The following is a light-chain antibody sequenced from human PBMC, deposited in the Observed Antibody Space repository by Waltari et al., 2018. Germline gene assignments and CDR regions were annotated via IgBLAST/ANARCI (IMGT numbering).Light chain of an antibody. CDR2: GTS. J-gene: IGKJ4*01. CDR3: QHYDGSVVT. Sequence: IVLTQSPDTLSLSSGERATLSCRASQSVSSISFSWYQQKPGQAPRLLIYGTSSRATGFPDRFSGSGSGTDFTLTISRLEPEDFAVYHCQHYDGSVVTFGGGTKVEIK. CDR1: QSVSSIS. V-gene: IGKV3-20*01.